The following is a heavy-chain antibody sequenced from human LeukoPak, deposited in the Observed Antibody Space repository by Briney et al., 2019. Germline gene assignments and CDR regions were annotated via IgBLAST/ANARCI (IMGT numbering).Heavy chain of an antibody. Sequence: SETLSLTCTVSGGSISSSGYYWGWIRQPPGKGLEWIGSMYSSGSTYYNPSLKSRVTISVDTSKNQFSLKLSSVTAADTAVYYCARETSQKGAHYMDVWGKGTTVTISS. J-gene: IGHJ6*03. CDR1: GGSISSSGYY. D-gene: IGHD3-16*01. V-gene: IGHV4-39*07. CDR3: ARETSQKGAHYMDV. CDR2: MYSSGST.